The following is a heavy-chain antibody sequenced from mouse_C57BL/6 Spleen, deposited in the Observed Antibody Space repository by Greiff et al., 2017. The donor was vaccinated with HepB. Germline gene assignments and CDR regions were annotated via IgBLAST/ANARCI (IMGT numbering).Heavy chain of an antibody. Sequence: QVQLQQPGAELVKPGASVKLSCKASGYTFTSYWMQWVKQRPGQGLECIGEIDPSDSYTNYNQKFKGKATLTVDTSSSTAYMQLSSLTSEDSAVYYCAKSYMRDFDYWGQGTTLTVSS. J-gene: IGHJ2*01. CDR3: AKSYMRDFDY. CDR2: IDPSDSYT. V-gene: IGHV1-50*01. CDR1: GYTFTSYW. D-gene: IGHD1-3*01.